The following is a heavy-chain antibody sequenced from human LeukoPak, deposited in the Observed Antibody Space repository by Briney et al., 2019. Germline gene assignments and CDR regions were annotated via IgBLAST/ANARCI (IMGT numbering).Heavy chain of an antibody. D-gene: IGHD6-19*01. CDR3: ARQTRIGSGWPWGS. Sequence: ASVKVSCKASGYTFTGYYMLWVRQAPGQGLEWMGWINPNSGGTNYAQKFQGRVTMTRDTSINTAYMELSWLGSDDTALYYCARQTRIGSGWPWGSWGQGTLVTVSS. CDR2: INPNSGGT. J-gene: IGHJ5*02. V-gene: IGHV1-2*02. CDR1: GYTFTGYY.